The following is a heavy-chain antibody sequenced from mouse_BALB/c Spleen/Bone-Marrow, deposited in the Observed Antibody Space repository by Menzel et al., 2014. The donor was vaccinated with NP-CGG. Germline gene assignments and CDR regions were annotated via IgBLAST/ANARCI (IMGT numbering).Heavy chain of an antibody. V-gene: IGHV1-7*01. CDR3: ARSAPWDGFAY. CDR2: INPSTGYT. D-gene: IGHD4-1*01. Sequence: QVQLQQSGAELAKPGASVRMSCKASGYTFXSYWMHWVKQRPGQGLEWIGYINPSTGYTEYNQKFKDKATLTADKSSSTAYMHLSSLTSEDSAVYYCARSAPWDGFAYWGQGTLVTVSA. CDR1: GYTFXSYW. J-gene: IGHJ3*01.